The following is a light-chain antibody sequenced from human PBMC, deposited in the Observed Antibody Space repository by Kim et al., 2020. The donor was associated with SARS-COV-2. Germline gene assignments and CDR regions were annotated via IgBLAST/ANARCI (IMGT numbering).Light chain of an antibody. V-gene: IGKV4-1*01. J-gene: IGKJ4*01. Sequence: RPPINCKSGQTVLSSSNNKNYLAWYQQKPGQPPKMLILWASTREFGVPDRFSGSGSGTDFTLTISSLQAEDVAVYYCQQYYTTPLTFGGGTKLEI. CDR3: QQYYTTPLT. CDR1: QTVLSSSNNKNY. CDR2: WAS.